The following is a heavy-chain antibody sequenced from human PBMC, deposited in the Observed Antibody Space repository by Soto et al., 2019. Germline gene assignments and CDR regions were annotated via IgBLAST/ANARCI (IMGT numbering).Heavy chain of an antibody. Sequence: PGVSLRLSCAASGFTFSSYGMHWVRQAPGKGLEWVAVISYDGSNKYYADSVKGRFTISRDNSKNTLYLQMNSLRAEDTAVYYCANQGSGWYGAFDIWGQGTMVTVSS. J-gene: IGHJ3*02. CDR3: ANQGSGWYGAFDI. D-gene: IGHD6-13*01. CDR2: ISYDGSNK. V-gene: IGHV3-30*18. CDR1: GFTFSSYG.